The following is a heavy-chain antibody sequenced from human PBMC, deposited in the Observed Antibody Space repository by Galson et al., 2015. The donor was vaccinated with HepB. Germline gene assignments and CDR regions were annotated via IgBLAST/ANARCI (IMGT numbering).Heavy chain of an antibody. V-gene: IGHV3-30-3*01. CDR1: GSTFISYA. Sequence: SLRLSCAASGSTFISYAMHWVRQAPGKGLEWVAVISYDGSNKYYADSVKGRFTISRDNSKNTLYLQMNSLRAEDTAVYYCARGESVLLWFGELFRGHFDFWGQGTLVTVSS. D-gene: IGHD3-10*01. CDR3: ARGESVLLWFGELFRGHFDF. J-gene: IGHJ4*02. CDR2: ISYDGSNK.